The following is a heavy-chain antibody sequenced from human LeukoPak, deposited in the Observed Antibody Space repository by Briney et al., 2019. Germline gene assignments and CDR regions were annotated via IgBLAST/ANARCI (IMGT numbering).Heavy chain of an antibody. Sequence: PGRSLRLSCAASGFTFSSYAMHWVRQAPGKGLEWVAVISYDGSNKYYADSVKGRFTISRDNSKNTLYLQMNSLRAEDTAVYYCAKGERRVTIFGVVSRGPIPFDYWGQGTLVTVSS. J-gene: IGHJ4*02. CDR3: AKGERRVTIFGVVSRGPIPFDY. CDR2: ISYDGSNK. D-gene: IGHD3-3*01. V-gene: IGHV3-30-3*01. CDR1: GFTFSSYA.